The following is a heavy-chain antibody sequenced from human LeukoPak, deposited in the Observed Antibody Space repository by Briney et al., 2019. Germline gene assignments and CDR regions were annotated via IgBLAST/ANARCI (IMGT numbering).Heavy chain of an antibody. CDR3: ARGGAYCGGDCYLDY. J-gene: IGHJ4*02. Sequence: SETLSLTCTVSGGSISSSGQYWGWIRQPPGKGLEWIGAIYYSGSTYYNPSLKSRVTMSVDTSKNQFSLKLSSVTAADTAVYYCARGGAYCGGDCYLDYWGQGTLVTVSS. V-gene: IGHV4-39*07. D-gene: IGHD2-21*02. CDR1: GGSISSSGQY. CDR2: IYYSGST.